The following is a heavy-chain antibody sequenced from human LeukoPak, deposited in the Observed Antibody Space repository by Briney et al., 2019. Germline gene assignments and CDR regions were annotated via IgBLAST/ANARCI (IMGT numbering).Heavy chain of an antibody. Sequence: SETLSLTCNVSGDSISTTSIYWGWIRQPPGQGLEWIGSMHQSGITYYNPSLKSRASISVDTSKNQFSLKLSSVTAADTAVYYCARVLSPVSRVATRRRWFDPWGQGTLVTVSS. V-gene: IGHV4-39*07. CDR1: GDSISTTSIY. CDR3: ARVLSPVSRVATRRRWFDP. D-gene: IGHD5-12*01. CDR2: MHQSGIT. J-gene: IGHJ5*02.